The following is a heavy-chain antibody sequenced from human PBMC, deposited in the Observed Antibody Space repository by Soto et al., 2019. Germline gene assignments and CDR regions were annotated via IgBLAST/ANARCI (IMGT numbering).Heavy chain of an antibody. CDR2: ISKSDYT. D-gene: IGHD2-2*01. CDR1: GFAFNDYG. CDR3: AREDSIIIPAVSDF. Sequence: NPGGSLRLSCTVSGFAFNDYGINWVRQAPGKGLEWVSSISKSDYTYYSDSVKGRFTISRDNAKNSVSLQMNTLRVEDTAVYYCAREDSIIIPAVSDFWGQGTLVTVS. J-gene: IGHJ4*02. V-gene: IGHV3-21*01.